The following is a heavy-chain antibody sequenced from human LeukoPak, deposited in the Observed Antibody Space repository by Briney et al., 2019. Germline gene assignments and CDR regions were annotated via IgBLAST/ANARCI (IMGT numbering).Heavy chain of an antibody. D-gene: IGHD2-15*01. Sequence: GASVKVSCKASGYTFTSYDINWVRQATGQGLEWMGWMNPNSGNTGYAQKSQGRVTMTRNTSISTAYMELSSLRSEDTAVYYCARVIVVVGPDAFDIWGQGTMVTVSS. CDR1: GYTFTSYD. J-gene: IGHJ3*02. V-gene: IGHV1-8*01. CDR3: ARVIVVVGPDAFDI. CDR2: MNPNSGNT.